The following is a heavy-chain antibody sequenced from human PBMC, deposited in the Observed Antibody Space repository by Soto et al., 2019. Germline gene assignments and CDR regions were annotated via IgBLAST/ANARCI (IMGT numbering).Heavy chain of an antibody. CDR1: GSTLTELS. J-gene: IGHJ3*02. D-gene: IGHD3-9*01. CDR3: ATDRWGFGERYFDWLLRIYAFDI. Sequence: QVQLVQSGAEVKKPGASVKVSCKVSGSTLTELSMHWVRQAPGKGLEWMGGFDPEDGETIYAQKFQGRVTMTEDTSTDTAYMELSSLRSEDTAVYYCATDRWGFGERYFDWLLRIYAFDIWGQGTMVTVSS. V-gene: IGHV1-24*01. CDR2: FDPEDGET.